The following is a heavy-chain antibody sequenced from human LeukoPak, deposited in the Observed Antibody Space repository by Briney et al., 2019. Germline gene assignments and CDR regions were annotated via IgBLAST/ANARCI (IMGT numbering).Heavy chain of an antibody. CDR1: GFTFTSHW. D-gene: IGHD6-13*01. V-gene: IGHV3-74*01. Sequence: GGSLRLSCAASGFTFTSHWMHWVRQAPGKGLVWVARISVDETFTNYADSVKGRFTISRDNAKNTLYLQMNSLRAEDTAVYYSVRDLSRWYYFDYWGQGTLVSVSS. J-gene: IGHJ4*02. CDR2: ISVDETFT. CDR3: VRDLSRWYYFDY.